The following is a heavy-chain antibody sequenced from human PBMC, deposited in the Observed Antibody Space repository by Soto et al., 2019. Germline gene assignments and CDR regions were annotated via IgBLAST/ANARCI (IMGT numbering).Heavy chain of an antibody. CDR1: GFTFSSYG. Sequence: PGGSLRLSCAASGFTFSSYGMHWVRQAPGKGLEWVAVIWYDGSNKYYADSVKGRFTISRDNSKNTLYLQMNSLRAEDTAVYYCARDPGYCSGGSCSDFDYWGQGTLVTVSS. CDR3: ARDPGYCSGGSCSDFDY. D-gene: IGHD2-15*01. CDR2: IWYDGSNK. J-gene: IGHJ4*02. V-gene: IGHV3-33*01.